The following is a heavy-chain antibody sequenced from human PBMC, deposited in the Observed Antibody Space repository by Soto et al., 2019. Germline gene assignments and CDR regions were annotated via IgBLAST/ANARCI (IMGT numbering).Heavy chain of an antibody. CDR1: GYTVTSFG. CDR3: ARSYKHFLTGYYGRPYYFDY. CDR2: ISAYNGNT. J-gene: IGHJ4*02. V-gene: IGHV1-18*01. Sequence: GSSVKVSCKASGYTVTSFGFSWVRQAPGQGLEWMGWISAYNGNTNYAQKFQGRVTMTTDTSTSTAYMELSRLRSDDTAVYYCARSYKHFLTGYYGRPYYFDYWGQGTLVTVSS. D-gene: IGHD3-9*01.